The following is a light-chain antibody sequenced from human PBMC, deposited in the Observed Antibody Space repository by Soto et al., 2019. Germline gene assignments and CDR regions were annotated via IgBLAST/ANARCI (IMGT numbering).Light chain of an antibody. V-gene: IGKV2-28*01. CDR2: LGS. CDR1: QSLLHSNGYNY. Sequence: DIVMTQSPLSLPVTPGEPASISCRSSQSLLHSNGYNYLHWYLQKPGQSPQLLIYLGSNRASGVPDRFSGSGSGTDFTLKISRVEAEDVGVYYCMQALQTPSTFGQGPKVEIK. CDR3: MQALQTPST. J-gene: IGKJ1*01.